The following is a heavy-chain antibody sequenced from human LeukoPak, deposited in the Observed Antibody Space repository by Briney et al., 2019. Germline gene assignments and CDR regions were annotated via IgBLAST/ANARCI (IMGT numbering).Heavy chain of an antibody. CDR1: GFTFDDYA. Sequence: PGGSLRLSCAASGFTFDDYAMHWVRQAPGKGLEWVSGISWNSGSIGYADSVKGRFTISRDNAKNSLYLQMNSLRAEDMALYYCANQLDYWGQGTLVTVSS. CDR3: ANQLDY. J-gene: IGHJ4*02. CDR2: ISWNSGSI. V-gene: IGHV3-9*03.